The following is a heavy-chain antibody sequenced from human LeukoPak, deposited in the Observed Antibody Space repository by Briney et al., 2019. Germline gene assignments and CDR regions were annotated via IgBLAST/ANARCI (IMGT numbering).Heavy chain of an antibody. CDR1: GFTFSSYA. CDR3: AKGDCSGGSCEYIEY. J-gene: IGHJ4*02. Sequence: GGSLRLSCAASGFTFSSYAMSWVRQAPGKGLEWVSAISGSGGSTYYADSVKGRFTISRDNSKNTLYLQMNSLRAEDMAVYYCAKGDCSGGSCEYIEYWGQGTLVTVSS. V-gene: IGHV3-23*01. CDR2: ISGSGGST. D-gene: IGHD2-15*01.